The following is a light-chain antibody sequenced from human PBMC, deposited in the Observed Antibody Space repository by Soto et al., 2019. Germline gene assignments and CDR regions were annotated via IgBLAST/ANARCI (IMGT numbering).Light chain of an antibody. CDR3: QSYDSSLSGSEV. CDR2: GNS. V-gene: IGLV1-40*01. Sequence: QPVLTQPPSVSGAPGQRVTISCPGSSSNIGAGYDVHWYQQLPGTAPKLLIYGNSNRPSGVPDRFSGSKSGTSASLAITGLQAEDEADYYCQSYDSSLSGSEVFGGGTKLTVL. J-gene: IGLJ2*01. CDR1: SSNIGAGYD.